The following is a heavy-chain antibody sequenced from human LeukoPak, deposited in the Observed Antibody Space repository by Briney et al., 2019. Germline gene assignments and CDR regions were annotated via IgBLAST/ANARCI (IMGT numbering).Heavy chain of an antibody. Sequence: SVKVSCKASGGTFSSYAISWVRQAPGQGLEWMGGIIPIFGTANYAQKFQGRVTITTDESTSTAYMELSSLRSEDTAVYYCARAVGPYGDYQGNWYFDLWGRGTLATVSS. CDR1: GGTFSSYA. V-gene: IGHV1-69*05. CDR2: IIPIFGTA. J-gene: IGHJ2*01. D-gene: IGHD4-17*01. CDR3: ARAVGPYGDYQGNWYFDL.